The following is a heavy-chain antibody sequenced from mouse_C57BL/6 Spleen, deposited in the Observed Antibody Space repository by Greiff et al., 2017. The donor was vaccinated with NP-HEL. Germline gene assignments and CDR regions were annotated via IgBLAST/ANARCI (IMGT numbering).Heavy chain of an antibody. CDR3: AREGPYAMDY. D-gene: IGHD3-3*01. CDR1: GYAFSSSW. J-gene: IGHJ4*01. V-gene: IGHV1-82*01. Sequence: VKLQESGPELVKPGASVKISCKASGYAFSSSWMNWVKQRPGKGLEWIGRIYPGDGDTNYNGKFKGKATLTADKSSSTAYMQRSSLTSEDSAVYFCAREGPYAMDYWGQGTSVTVSS. CDR2: IYPGDGDT.